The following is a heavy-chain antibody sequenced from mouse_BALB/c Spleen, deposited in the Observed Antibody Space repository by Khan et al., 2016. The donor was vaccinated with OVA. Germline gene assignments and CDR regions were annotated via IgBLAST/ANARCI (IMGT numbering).Heavy chain of an antibody. Sequence: QVQLKQSGPELVKPGASVKMSCKASGYTFTYYVITWVKQRTGQGLEWIGEIYPGSDNAYYNERIKGKATLTADKSSNTTHMQHSSLTSEDAAVYFGARGDGYYVYLDYWGQGTTLTVSS. CDR2: IYPGSDNA. CDR1: GYTFTYYV. CDR3: ARGDGYYVYLDY. D-gene: IGHD2-3*01. J-gene: IGHJ2*01. V-gene: IGHV1-77*01.